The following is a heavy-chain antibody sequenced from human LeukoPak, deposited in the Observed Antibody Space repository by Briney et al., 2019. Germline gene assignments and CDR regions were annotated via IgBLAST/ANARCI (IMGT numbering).Heavy chain of an antibody. D-gene: IGHD2-2*01. CDR3: AKDQREIVVVPAAVTYYYYYMDV. Sequence: GGSLRLSCAASGFTFSDYYMSWIRQAPGKGLEWVSLISWDGGSTYYADSVKGRFTISRDNSKNSLYLQMNSLRTEDTALYYCAKDQREIVVVPAAVTYYYYYMDVWGKGTTVTVSS. V-gene: IGHV3-43*01. J-gene: IGHJ6*03. CDR1: GFTFSDYY. CDR2: ISWDGGST.